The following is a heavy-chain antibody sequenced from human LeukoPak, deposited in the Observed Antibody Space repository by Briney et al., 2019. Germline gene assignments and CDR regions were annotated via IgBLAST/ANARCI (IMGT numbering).Heavy chain of an antibody. Sequence: GGSLRLSCAASGFTFSSYDMHWVRQAPGKGLEWVAFVRYDGINKFHADSVKGRFTIYRGNPENTLYLQMNSLRIEDTAVYYCAKAYSSYFHYWGHGTLVTVSS. CDR1: GFTFSSYD. CDR3: AKAYSSYFHY. D-gene: IGHD2-21*01. J-gene: IGHJ4*03. CDR2: VRYDGINK. V-gene: IGHV3-30*02.